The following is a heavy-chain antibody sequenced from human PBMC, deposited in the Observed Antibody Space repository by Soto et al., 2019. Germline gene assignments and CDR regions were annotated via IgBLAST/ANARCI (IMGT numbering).Heavy chain of an antibody. CDR1: GGTFSSYA. CDR3: ARVNDFWSGPYYYYGMDV. D-gene: IGHD3-3*01. CDR2: IIPIFGTA. V-gene: IGHV1-69*13. J-gene: IGHJ6*02. Sequence: SVKVSCKASGGTFSSYAISWVRQAPGQGLEWMGGIIPIFGTANYAQKFQGRVTITADESTSTAYMELSSLRSEDTAVYYCARVNDFWSGPYYYYGMDVWGQGATVTVSS.